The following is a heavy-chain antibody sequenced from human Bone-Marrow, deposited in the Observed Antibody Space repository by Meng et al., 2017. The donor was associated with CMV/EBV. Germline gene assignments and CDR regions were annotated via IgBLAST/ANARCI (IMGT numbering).Heavy chain of an antibody. J-gene: IGHJ6*02. V-gene: IGHV3-21*01. CDR2: ISSSSSYI. CDR3: ARGVLDV. CDR1: GFTFSSYS. Sequence: GESLKISCAASGFTFSSYSMNWVRQAPGKGLEWVSSISSSSSYIYYADSVKGRFTISRDNAKNSLYLQMNSLRAEDTAVYYCARGVLDVWGQGTTVTGSS.